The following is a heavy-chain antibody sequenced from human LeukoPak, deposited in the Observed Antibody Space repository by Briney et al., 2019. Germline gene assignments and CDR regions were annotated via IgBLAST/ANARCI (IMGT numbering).Heavy chain of an antibody. CDR1: GFTFSSYE. CDR3: ARVARGYSYGYGGYFDY. J-gene: IGHJ4*02. Sequence: GGSLRLSCAASGFTFSSYEMNWVRQAPGKGLEWVSYISSSGSTIYYADSVKGRFTISRDNAKNSLYLQMNSLRAEDTAVYYCARVARGYSYGYGGYFDYWGQGTLVTVSS. V-gene: IGHV3-48*03. D-gene: IGHD5-18*01. CDR2: ISSSGSTI.